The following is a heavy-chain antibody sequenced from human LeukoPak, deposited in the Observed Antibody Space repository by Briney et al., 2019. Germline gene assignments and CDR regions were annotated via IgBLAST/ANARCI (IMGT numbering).Heavy chain of an antibody. J-gene: IGHJ4*02. Sequence: GGSLRLSCAASGFTFSTYWMSWVRQGPGKGLEWVANINPDGSEKYYVDSVKGQFTISRDNAKNSLSLQMDSLGAEDTAVYYCAREWVEYSNTWSHFDYWGQGTLVIVSS. CDR3: AREWVEYSNTWSHFDY. V-gene: IGHV3-7*01. CDR2: INPDGSEK. D-gene: IGHD6-13*01. CDR1: GFTFSTYW.